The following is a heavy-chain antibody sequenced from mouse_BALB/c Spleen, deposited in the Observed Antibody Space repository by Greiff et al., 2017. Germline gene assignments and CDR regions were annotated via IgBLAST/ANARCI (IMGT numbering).Heavy chain of an antibody. V-gene: IGHV1-4*01. CDR3: AREEYDYVAMDY. CDR1: GYTFTSYW. J-gene: IGHJ4*01. D-gene: IGHD2-10*02. CDR2: INPSTGYT. Sequence: QVQLKQSGTVLARPGASVKMSCTASGYTFTSYWMHWVKQRPGQGLEWIGYINPSTGYTEYNQKFKDKATLTADKSSSTAYMQLSSLTSEDSAVYYCAREEYDYVAMDYWGQGTSVTVSS.